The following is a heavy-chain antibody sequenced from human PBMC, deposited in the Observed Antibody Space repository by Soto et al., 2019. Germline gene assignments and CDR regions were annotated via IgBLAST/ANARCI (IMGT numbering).Heavy chain of an antibody. CDR2: IYYSGST. D-gene: IGHD1-26*01. J-gene: IGHJ4*02. V-gene: IGHV4-31*03. CDR3: ARLLVGATGIDY. CDR1: GGSISSGGYY. Sequence: SETLSLTCTVSGGSISSGGYYWSWIRQHPGEGLEWIGYIYYSGSTYYNPSLKSRVTISVDTSKNQFSLKLSSVTAADTAVYYCARLLVGATGIDYWGQGTLVTVSS.